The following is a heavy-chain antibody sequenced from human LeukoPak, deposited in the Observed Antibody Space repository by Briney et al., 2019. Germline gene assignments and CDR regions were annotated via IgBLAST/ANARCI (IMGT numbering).Heavy chain of an antibody. D-gene: IGHD6-19*01. Sequence: ASVKVSCKPSGYTFTGYYLHWVRQAPGQVFEWLGGINTNTGATVYAQNFQGRVTMSRDTSISTAYMELSSLRSDDTAVYYCARDRVGSGWPRPFYFEFWGQGTLVTVSS. J-gene: IGHJ4*02. V-gene: IGHV1-2*02. CDR1: GYTFTGYY. CDR2: INTNTGAT. CDR3: ARDRVGSGWPRPFYFEF.